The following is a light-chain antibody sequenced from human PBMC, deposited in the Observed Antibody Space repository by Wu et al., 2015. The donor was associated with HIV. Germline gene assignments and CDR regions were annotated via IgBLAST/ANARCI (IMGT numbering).Light chain of an antibody. CDR2: GAS. J-gene: IGKJ2*03. CDR3: QQYGVSPLYS. CDR1: QSVSSSY. V-gene: IGKV3-20*01. Sequence: EIVLTQSPGTLSLSPGERATLSCRASQSVSSSYLAWYQQKPGQAPRLLIYGASSRAIGIPDRFSGSGSATDFVLTISRLEPEDFAVYYCQQYGVSPLYSFGQGTTLEIK.